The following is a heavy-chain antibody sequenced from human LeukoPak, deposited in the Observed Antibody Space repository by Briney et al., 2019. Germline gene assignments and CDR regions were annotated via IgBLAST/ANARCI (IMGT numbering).Heavy chain of an antibody. V-gene: IGHV3-33*06. D-gene: IGHD6-19*01. J-gene: IGHJ4*02. Sequence: GRSLRLSCAASGFTFSSYGMHWVRQAPGKGLEWVAVIWYDGSNKYYADSVKGRFTISRDNSKNTLYLQMNSLRAEDTAVYYCAKSSFAVAQSDFDYWGQGTLVTVSS. CDR1: GFTFSSYG. CDR3: AKSSFAVAQSDFDY. CDR2: IWYDGSNK.